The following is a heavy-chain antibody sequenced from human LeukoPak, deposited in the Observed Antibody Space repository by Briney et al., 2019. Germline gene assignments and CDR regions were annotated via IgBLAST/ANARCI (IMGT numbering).Heavy chain of an antibody. Sequence: SETLSLTCAVYGGSFSGYYWSWIRQPPGKGLEWIGEINHSGSTNYNPSLKSRVTISVDTSKNQFSLKLSSVTAADTAVYYCARRGYSSGTYFDYWGQGTLVTVSS. CDR3: ARRGYSSGTYFDY. CDR1: GGSFSGYY. J-gene: IGHJ4*02. V-gene: IGHV4-34*01. D-gene: IGHD6-19*01. CDR2: INHSGST.